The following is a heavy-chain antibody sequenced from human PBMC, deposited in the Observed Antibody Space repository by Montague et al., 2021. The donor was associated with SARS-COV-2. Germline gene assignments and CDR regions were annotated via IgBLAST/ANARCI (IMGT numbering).Heavy chain of an antibody. CDR1: TDSFSGYY. CDR3: ARGADYDFWSGFLRYKWFGP. V-gene: IGHV4-34*01. J-gene: IGHJ5*02. D-gene: IGHD3-3*01. Sequence: SETLPLTCAVYTDSFSGYYWSWIRQSPGKGLEWIGEITHSGSTNHNPSLQSRVTISVDKSKKQVSLKLRSLTAADTAVYYCARGADYDFWSGFLRYKWFGPWGQGTPVIVSS. CDR2: ITHSGST.